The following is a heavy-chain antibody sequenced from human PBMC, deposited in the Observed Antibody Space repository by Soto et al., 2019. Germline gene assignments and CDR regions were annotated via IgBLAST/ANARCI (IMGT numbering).Heavy chain of an antibody. D-gene: IGHD6-19*01. V-gene: IGHV4-59*02. J-gene: IGHJ4*02. CDR1: GFSASSTY. CDR2: VYNSGST. CDR3: ARIPYSSASFDY. Sequence: ASETLSLTCTVSGFSASSTYWGWVRQSPGKGLEWIGYVYNSGSTIYSPSLRSRVTISVDPSKNQFSLRLRSVTAADTAVYYCARIPYSSASFDYWGQGNLVTVSS.